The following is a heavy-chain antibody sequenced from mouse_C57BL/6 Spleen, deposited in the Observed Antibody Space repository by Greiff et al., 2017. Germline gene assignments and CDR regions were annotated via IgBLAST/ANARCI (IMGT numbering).Heavy chain of an antibody. CDR3: ARGGYLYSMDD. D-gene: IGHD3-1*01. CDR2: IDPSDSYT. CDR1: GYTFTSYW. J-gene: IGHJ4*01. Sequence: QVQLQQSGAELVMPGASVKLSCKASGYTFTSYWMHWVKQRPGQGLEWIGEIDPSDSYTNYNQKFKGKSTLTVDKSSSTAYMQLSSLTSEDSAVYYCARGGYLYSMDDWGQGTSVTVSS. V-gene: IGHV1-69*01.